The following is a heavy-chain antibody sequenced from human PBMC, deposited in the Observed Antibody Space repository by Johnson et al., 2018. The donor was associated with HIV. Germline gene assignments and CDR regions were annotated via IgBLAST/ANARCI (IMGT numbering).Heavy chain of an antibody. CDR3: ARATQWLGAFDI. J-gene: IGHJ3*02. CDR2: ISYDGSNK. CDR1: GFTFSSYA. D-gene: IGHD6-19*01. Sequence: QVQLVESGGGVVQPGRSLRLSCAASGFTFSSYAMHWVRQAPCKGLEWVAVISYDGSNKYYADSVKGRFTISKDNSKNTLYLQMNSLRAEDTAVYYCARATQWLGAFDIWGQGTMVTVSS. V-gene: IGHV3-30*04.